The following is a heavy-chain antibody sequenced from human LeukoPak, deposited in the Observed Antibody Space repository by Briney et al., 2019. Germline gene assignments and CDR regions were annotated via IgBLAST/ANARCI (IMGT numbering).Heavy chain of an antibody. CDR1: GYTFTGYY. D-gene: IGHD3-22*01. CDR3: ARSEGYDTSGFPLDY. Sequence: ASVKVSCKASGYTFTGYYMHWVRQAPGQGLEWMGWINPNSGGTNYAQKFQGWVTMTRDTSIRTAYMELSRLRFDDTAVYYCARSEGYDTSGFPLDYWGQGTLVSVSS. CDR2: INPNSGGT. J-gene: IGHJ4*02. V-gene: IGHV1-2*04.